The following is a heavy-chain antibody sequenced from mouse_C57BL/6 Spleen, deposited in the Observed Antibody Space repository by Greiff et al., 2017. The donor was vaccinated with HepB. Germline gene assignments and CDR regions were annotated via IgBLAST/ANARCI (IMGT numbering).Heavy chain of an antibody. Sequence: QVQLQQSGAELVKPGASVKISCKASGYAFSSYWMNWVKQRPGKGLEWIGQIYPGDGDTNYKGKLKGKATMTADKSSSTAYLQLSSLTSEDSAVYFCANLGEAPWFAYWGQGTLVTVSA. CDR3: ANLGEAPWFAY. J-gene: IGHJ3*01. CDR2: IYPGDGDT. V-gene: IGHV1-80*01. D-gene: IGHD3-1*01. CDR1: GYAFSSYW.